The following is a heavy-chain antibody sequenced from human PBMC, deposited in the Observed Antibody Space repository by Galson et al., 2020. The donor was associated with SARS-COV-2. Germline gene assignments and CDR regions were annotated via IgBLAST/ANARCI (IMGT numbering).Heavy chain of an antibody. CDR1: GYRFASNW. CDR2: IYPTDSDT. J-gene: IGHJ4*02. CDR3: ARRHYDSGTYYFDY. D-gene: IGHD3-10*01. V-gene: IGHV5-51*01. Sequence: GESLKISCKGSGYRFASNWIGWVRQMPRKGLEWMGIIYPTDSDTRYSPSFQGQVTMSADKSISTAYLQWSSLKASDTAMYYCARRHYDSGTYYFDYWGQGTLVTVSS.